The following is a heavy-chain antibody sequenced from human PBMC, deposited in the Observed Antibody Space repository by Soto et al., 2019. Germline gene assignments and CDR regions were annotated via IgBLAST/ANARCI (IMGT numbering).Heavy chain of an antibody. D-gene: IGHD4-17*01. V-gene: IGHV3-21*01. CDR1: GFTFSSYS. J-gene: IGHJ6*02. CDR2: ISSSSSYI. CDR3: AGDMTAVTTSSENYYYYGMDV. Sequence: GGSLRLSCAASGFTFSSYSMNWVRQAPGKGLEWVSSISSSSSYIYYAGSVKGRFTISRDNAKNSLYLQMNSLRAEDTAVYYCAGDMTAVTTSSENYYYYGMDVWGQGTTVTVSS.